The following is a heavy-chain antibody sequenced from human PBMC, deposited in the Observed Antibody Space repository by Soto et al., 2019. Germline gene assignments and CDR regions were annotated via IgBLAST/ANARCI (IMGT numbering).Heavy chain of an antibody. CDR3: AAGLGYCTNGVCYRGGYYYGMDV. CDR2: IVVGSGNT. V-gene: IGHV1-58*01. J-gene: IGHJ6*02. D-gene: IGHD2-8*01. CDR1: GFTFTSSS. Sequence: SVKVSCKASGFTFTSSSVQWVRQARGQRLEWIGWIVVGSGNTNYAQKFQERVTITRDMSTSTAYMELSSLRSEDTAVYYCAAGLGYCTNGVCYRGGYYYGMDVWGQGTTVTVSS.